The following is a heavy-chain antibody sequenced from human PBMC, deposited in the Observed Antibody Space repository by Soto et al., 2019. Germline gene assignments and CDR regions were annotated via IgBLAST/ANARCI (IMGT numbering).Heavy chain of an antibody. CDR2: IRSKEYGGTS. Sequence: EVQMVETGGGLVQPGRSLTLSCAGFGFTFGDHAMGWVRQAPGRGLEWVTFIRSKEYGGTSEYAASVKGRFTISRDDSQGIAYLQMDSLKTEDTAIYYCTRKGATWGAFDYWGRGSLVTVSS. D-gene: IGHD1-26*01. J-gene: IGHJ4*02. V-gene: IGHV3-49*04. CDR1: GFTFGDHA. CDR3: TRKGATWGAFDY.